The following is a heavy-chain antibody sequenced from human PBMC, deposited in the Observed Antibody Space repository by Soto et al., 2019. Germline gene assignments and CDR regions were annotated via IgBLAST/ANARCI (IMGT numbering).Heavy chain of an antibody. CDR1: GFTFGDYA. D-gene: IGHD6-13*01. J-gene: IGHJ4*02. Sequence: GSLRLSCTASGFTFGDYAMSWVRQAPGKGLEWVGFIRSKAYGGTTEYAASVKGRFTISRDDSKSIAYLQMNSLKTEDTAVYYCTRAVSGSSWTAGDYWGQGTLVTVSS. V-gene: IGHV3-49*04. CDR2: IRSKAYGGTT. CDR3: TRAVSGSSWTAGDY.